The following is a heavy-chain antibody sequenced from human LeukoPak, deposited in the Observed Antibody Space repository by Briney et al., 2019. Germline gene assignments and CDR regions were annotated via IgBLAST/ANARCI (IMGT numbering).Heavy chain of an antibody. V-gene: IGHV4-39*07. D-gene: IGHD6-13*01. Sequence: SETLSLTCTVSGGSISSSNYYWGWTRQPPGKGLEWIGSIYYSGSTYYNPSLESRVTISADTSKNQFSLKLSSVTAADTAVYYCARGAAAGIFPYFDYWGQGTLVTVSS. J-gene: IGHJ4*02. CDR2: IYYSGST. CDR1: GGSISSSNYY. CDR3: ARGAAAGIFPYFDY.